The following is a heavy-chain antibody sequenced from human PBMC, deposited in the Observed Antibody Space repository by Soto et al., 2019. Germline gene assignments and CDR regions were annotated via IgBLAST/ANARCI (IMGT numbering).Heavy chain of an antibody. CDR1: GGTFSSYA. CDR3: ARREWPDYYSYGIDV. Sequence: SVKVSCKASGGTFSSYAISCGRQAPGQGLEWMGGIIPVFGTANYAQKFQGRVTITADESTSTAYMELSSLRSEDTAVYYCARREWPDYYSYGIDVWGQGTTVTVSS. V-gene: IGHV1-69*13. J-gene: IGHJ6*02. CDR2: IIPVFGTA. D-gene: IGHD3-3*01.